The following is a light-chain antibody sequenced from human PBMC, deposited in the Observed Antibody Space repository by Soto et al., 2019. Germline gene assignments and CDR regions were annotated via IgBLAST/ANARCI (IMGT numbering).Light chain of an antibody. CDR2: GTS. V-gene: IGKV3-20*01. CDR1: QTVGTSY. Sequence: EIVLTQSPGTLSLSPGERATLSCRASQTVGTSYLAWYQQKPGQAPRLLIFGTSNRATGIPDRFSGSGSGTDFILTISRLEPEDFAVYYCQQYAPSPPWTFGQGTKVEIK. J-gene: IGKJ1*01. CDR3: QQYAPSPPWT.